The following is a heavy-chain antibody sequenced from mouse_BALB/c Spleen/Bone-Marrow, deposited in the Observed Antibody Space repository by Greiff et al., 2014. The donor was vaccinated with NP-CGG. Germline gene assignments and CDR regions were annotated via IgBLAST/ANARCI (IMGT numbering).Heavy chain of an antibody. CDR3: TKWGYYYDRPFDY. V-gene: IGHV1-5*01. CDR1: GYTFTSYW. D-gene: IGHD1-1*01. CDR2: IYPGNSDT. Sequence: EVQLQESGTVLARPGASVKMSCKASGYTFTSYWMHWVKQRPGQGLEWIGAIYPGNSDTSYNQKFKGKAKLTAVTSTSTAYMELSSLTNEDSAVYYCTKWGYYYDRPFDYWGQGTTLTVSS. J-gene: IGHJ2*01.